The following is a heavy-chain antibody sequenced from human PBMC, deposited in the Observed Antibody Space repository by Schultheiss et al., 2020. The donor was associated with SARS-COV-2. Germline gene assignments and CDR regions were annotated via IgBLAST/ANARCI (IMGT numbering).Heavy chain of an antibody. CDR3: ARIRYGMDV. V-gene: IGHV3-9*01. Sequence: SLRLSCAASGFTFDDYAMHWVRQAPGKGLEWVSGISWNSGSIGYADSVKGRFTISRDNAKNSLYLQMNSLRAEDTAVYYCARIRYGMDVWGQGTTVTVSS. CDR1: GFTFDDYA. CDR2: ISWNSGSI. J-gene: IGHJ6*02. D-gene: IGHD2/OR15-2a*01.